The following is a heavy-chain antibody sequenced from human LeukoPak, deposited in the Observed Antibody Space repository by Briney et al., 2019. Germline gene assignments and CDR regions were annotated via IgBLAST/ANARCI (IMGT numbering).Heavy chain of an antibody. J-gene: IGHJ4*02. V-gene: IGHV3-11*04. D-gene: IGHD2-21*01. CDR3: ATHSLKAYFFDY. Sequence: GGSLRLSCAASGFIFSDYSLSWIRQAPGKGLEWLTCISESGSAMSYADSVKGRFTISRDNTNNLLYLEMSSLRDKDTAVYYCATHSLKAYFFDYWGPGTLVTVSS. CDR1: GFIFSDYS. CDR2: ISESGSAM.